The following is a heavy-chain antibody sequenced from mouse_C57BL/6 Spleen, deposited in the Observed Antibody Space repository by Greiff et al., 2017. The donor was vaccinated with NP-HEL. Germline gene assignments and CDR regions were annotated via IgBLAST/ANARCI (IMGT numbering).Heavy chain of an antibody. D-gene: IGHD1-1*01. CDR1: GFTFSDYY. CDR3: ARDRDYYSSRYFDV. CDR2: INYDGSST. Sequence: EVKLMESEGGLVQPGSSMKLSCTASGFTFSDYYMAWVRQVPEKGLEWVANINYDGSSTYYLDSLKSRFIISRDNAKNILYLQMSSLKSEDTATYYCARDRDYYSSRYFDVWGTGTTVTVSS. V-gene: IGHV5-16*01. J-gene: IGHJ1*03.